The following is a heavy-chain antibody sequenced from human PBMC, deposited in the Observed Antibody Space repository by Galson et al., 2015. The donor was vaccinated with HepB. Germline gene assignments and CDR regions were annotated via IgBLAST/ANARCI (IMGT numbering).Heavy chain of an antibody. J-gene: IGHJ4*02. CDR2: IRSKSHGATT. Sequence: SLRLSCAASGITFSNAWLTWVRQAPGKGVDWVGRIRSKSHGATTDYAAPVKGRFTISRDDSKNTLYLQMNSLETEDTAVYYCTTGYCSDGRCFSVLYWGQRTLVTVSS. CDR3: TTGYCSDGRCFSVLY. V-gene: IGHV3-15*01. D-gene: IGHD2-15*01. CDR1: GITFSNAW.